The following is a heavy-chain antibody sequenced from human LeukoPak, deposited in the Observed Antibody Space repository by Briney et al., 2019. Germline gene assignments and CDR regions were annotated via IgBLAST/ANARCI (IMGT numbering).Heavy chain of an antibody. Sequence: ASVKVSCKASGGTFSSYAISWVRQAPGQGLEWMGRIIPILGIANYAQKLQGRVTMTTDTSTSTAYMELRSLRSDDTAVYYCASAPYGDYEFDYWGQGTLVTVSS. D-gene: IGHD4-17*01. J-gene: IGHJ4*02. CDR3: ASAPYGDYEFDY. CDR2: IIPILGIA. V-gene: IGHV1-69*04. CDR1: GGTFSSYA.